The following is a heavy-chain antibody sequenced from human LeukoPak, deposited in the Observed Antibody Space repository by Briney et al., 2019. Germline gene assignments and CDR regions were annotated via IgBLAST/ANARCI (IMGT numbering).Heavy chain of an antibody. CDR2: IKQDGSEK. V-gene: IGHV3-7*01. CDR1: GFTFSSYW. J-gene: IGHJ4*02. D-gene: IGHD3-3*01. Sequence: GGSLRLSCAASGFTFSSYWMSWVRQAPEKGLEWVANIKQDGSEKYYVDSVKGRFTISRDNAKNSLYLQMNSLRAEDTAVYYCARGRYYDFWSGHDYWGQGTLVTVSS. CDR3: ARGRYYDFWSGHDY.